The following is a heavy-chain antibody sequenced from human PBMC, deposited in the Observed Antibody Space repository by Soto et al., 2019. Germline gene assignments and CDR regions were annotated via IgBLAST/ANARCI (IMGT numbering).Heavy chain of an antibody. CDR3: ARSRYSSSTSCYDVDY. CDR1: GYSISSSNW. J-gene: IGHJ4*02. D-gene: IGHD2-2*01. CDR2: IYYSGRT. Sequence: QVQLQESGPGLVKPSDTLSLTCAVSGYSISSSNWWGWIRQPPGKGLEWIGNIYYSGRTYYNPSLNSGVTKLVGTSKDQFSLRLSSVTAVDTALYYCARSRYSSSTSCYDVDYWGRGNLVTVSS. V-gene: IGHV4-28*01.